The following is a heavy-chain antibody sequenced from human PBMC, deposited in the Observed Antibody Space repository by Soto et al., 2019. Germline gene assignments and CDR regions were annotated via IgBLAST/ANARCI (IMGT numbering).Heavy chain of an antibody. J-gene: IGHJ4*02. D-gene: IGHD5-18*01. Sequence: SVQGSCKASGGTFGSHGIAWVRQAPGQGLEWMGGLIAMLGTPTYARKVQGRATITADESLTSSYLELRSLRSEDTAVYFCARGAMANFDYWGQGTVATVSS. CDR3: ARGAMANFDY. CDR2: LIAMLGTP. V-gene: IGHV1-69*01. CDR1: GGTFGSHG.